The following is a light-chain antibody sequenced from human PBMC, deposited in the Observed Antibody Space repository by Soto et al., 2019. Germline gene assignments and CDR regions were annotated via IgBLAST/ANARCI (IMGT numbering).Light chain of an antibody. J-gene: IGLJ2*01. CDR2: DVS. V-gene: IGLV2-14*01. CDR1: SSDVGGYNY. CDR3: SSYTSSSTQ. Sequence: QSALTQPASVSGSPGQSITISCTGTSSDVGGYNYVSWYQQHPGKAPKLMIYDVSNRPSGVSNRFSGSKSGNMASLTISGLQAEDEADYYCSSYTSSSTQFGGGTKVTVL.